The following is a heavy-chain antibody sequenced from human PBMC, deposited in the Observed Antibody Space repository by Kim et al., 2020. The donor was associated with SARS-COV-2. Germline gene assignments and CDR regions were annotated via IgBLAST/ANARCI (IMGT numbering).Heavy chain of an antibody. V-gene: IGHV3-30*07. Sequence: DSVKGRFTISRDNSKNTLYLQMNRLRAEDTAVYYCARDPESYSSSWYFDYWGQGTLVTVSS. J-gene: IGHJ4*02. CDR3: ARDPESYSSSWYFDY. D-gene: IGHD6-13*01.